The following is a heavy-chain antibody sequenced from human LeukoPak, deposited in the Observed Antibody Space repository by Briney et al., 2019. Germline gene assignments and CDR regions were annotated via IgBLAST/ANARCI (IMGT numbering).Heavy chain of an antibody. CDR2: IYYGGST. CDR1: GGSISSYY. CDR3: ARDSSSWYYNWFDP. Sequence: PSETLSLTCTVSGGSISSYYWSWIRQPPGKGLEWIGYIYYGGSTNYNPSLKSRVTISVDTSKNQFSLKLSSVTAADTAVYYCARDSSSWYYNWFDPWGQGTLVTVSS. D-gene: IGHD6-13*01. J-gene: IGHJ5*02. V-gene: IGHV4-59*01.